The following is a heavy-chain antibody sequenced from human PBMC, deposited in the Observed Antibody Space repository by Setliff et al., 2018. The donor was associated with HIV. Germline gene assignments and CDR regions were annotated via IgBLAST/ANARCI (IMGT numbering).Heavy chain of an antibody. V-gene: IGHV4-4*07. Sequence: SETLSLTCTVSGGSVSNYYWTWIRQSAGKGLEWIGHINTSGSTKYNPSLKSRLTMSVDSSGNQFSLTLTSVTAADTAVYYCARDLNTGWYYLDFWGPGALVTVSS. CDR2: INTSGST. CDR3: ARDLNTGWYYLDF. J-gene: IGHJ4*02. D-gene: IGHD6-19*01. CDR1: GGSVSNYY.